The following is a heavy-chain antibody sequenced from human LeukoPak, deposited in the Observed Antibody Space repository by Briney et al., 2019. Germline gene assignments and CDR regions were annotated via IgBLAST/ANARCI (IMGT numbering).Heavy chain of an antibody. Sequence: GESLKISCKASGYTFTDYWIGWVRQAPGQGLEWMGWISSYNGNTNYAQKLQGRVTMTTDTSTSTAYMELRSLRSDDTAVYYCARGRPMDYDYVWGSYREDAFDIWGQGTMVTVSS. CDR1: GYTFTDYW. D-gene: IGHD3-16*02. CDR3: ARGRPMDYDYVWGSYREDAFDI. J-gene: IGHJ3*02. CDR2: ISSYNGNT. V-gene: IGHV1-18*04.